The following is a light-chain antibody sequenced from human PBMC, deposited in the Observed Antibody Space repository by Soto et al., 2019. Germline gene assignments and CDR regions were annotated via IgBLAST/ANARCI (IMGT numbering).Light chain of an antibody. V-gene: IGLV2-14*01. Sequence: QSALTQPASVSGSPGQSIAISCTGTSSVVGGYNYVSWYQQHPGKAPKVLFYAVSNRPSGVSNRFSGSKSDNTASLTISGLQAEDEADYFCCSYTNNNTLVFGTGTKLTVL. CDR1: SSVVGGYNY. J-gene: IGLJ1*01. CDR3: CSYTNNNTLV. CDR2: AVS.